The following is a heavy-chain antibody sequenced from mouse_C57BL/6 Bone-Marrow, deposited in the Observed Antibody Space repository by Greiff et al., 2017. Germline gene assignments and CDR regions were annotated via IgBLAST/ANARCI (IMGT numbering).Heavy chain of an antibody. CDR2: ISGGGGNT. J-gene: IGHJ4*01. V-gene: IGHV5-9*01. CDR3: ASNYVNAMDY. D-gene: IGHD2-1*01. CDR1: GFTFSSYT. Sequence: DVQLVESGGGLVKPGGSLKLSCAASGFTFSSYTMSWVRQTTEKRLEWVATISGGGGNTYYPASVKGRFTISRDNAKNTLYLQMSSLRSEDTALYYCASNYVNAMDYWGQGTSVTVSS.